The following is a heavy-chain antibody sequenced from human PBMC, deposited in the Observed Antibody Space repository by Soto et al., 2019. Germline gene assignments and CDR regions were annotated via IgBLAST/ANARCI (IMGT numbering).Heavy chain of an antibody. V-gene: IGHV3-43*01. CDR1: GFTFDDHT. CDR3: AKEKDRIFDY. J-gene: IGHJ4*02. CDR2: ITWGAGSA. Sequence: GGSLRLSCAGSGFTFDDHTMRWVRQAPGKGLEWVSLITWGAGSAFYADSVRGRFTISRDNSKNSLYLQMNSLRTEDSALYYCAKEKDRIFDYWGRGTPVTVSS.